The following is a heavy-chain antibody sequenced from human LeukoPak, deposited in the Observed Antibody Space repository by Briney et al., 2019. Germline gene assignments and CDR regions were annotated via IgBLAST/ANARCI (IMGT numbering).Heavy chain of an antibody. V-gene: IGHV3-48*01. CDR1: GFTFSTYS. CDR2: ISSGSGTI. Sequence: PGGSLRLSCAASGFTFSTYSMSWVRQAPGKGLEWVSYISSGSGTIYYADSVKGRFTISRDNAKNSLYLQMNSLRAEDTAVYYCVRVPYWGQGTLVTVSS. CDR3: VRVPY. J-gene: IGHJ4*02.